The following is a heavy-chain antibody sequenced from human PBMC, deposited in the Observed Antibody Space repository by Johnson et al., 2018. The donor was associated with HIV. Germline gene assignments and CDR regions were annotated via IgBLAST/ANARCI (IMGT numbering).Heavy chain of an antibody. CDR2: ISGTGGST. Sequence: MLLVESGGGLVQPGGSLRLSCAASGFTFSSYAMSWVRQAPGKGLEWVSAISGTGGSTYYADSVKGRFIISRDNSKNTLYLQMNSLRAEDTAVYYCARDRYSSSSGAFDIWGQGTMVTVSS. J-gene: IGHJ3*02. CDR1: GFTFSSYA. D-gene: IGHD6-6*01. CDR3: ARDRYSSSSGAFDI. V-gene: IGHV3-23*04.